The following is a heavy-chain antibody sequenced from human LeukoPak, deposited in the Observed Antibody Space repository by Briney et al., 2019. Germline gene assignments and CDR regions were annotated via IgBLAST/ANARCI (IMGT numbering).Heavy chain of an antibody. CDR2: IYYSGST. Sequence: SETLSLTCTVSGGSISSGGYYWRWIRQHPGKGLEWIGYIYYSGSTYYNPSLKSRVTISVDTSKNQFSLKLSSVTAADTAVYYCARGGAVPAANTGYGMDVWGQGTTVTVSS. J-gene: IGHJ6*02. CDR1: GGSISSGGYY. D-gene: IGHD2-2*01. V-gene: IGHV4-31*03. CDR3: ARGGAVPAANTGYGMDV.